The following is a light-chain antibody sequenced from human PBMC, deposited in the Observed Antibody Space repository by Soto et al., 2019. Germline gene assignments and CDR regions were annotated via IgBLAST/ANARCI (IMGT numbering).Light chain of an antibody. Sequence: QAVVTQPPSASGSPGQSVTISCTGTSSDIGGYDYVSWYQQHPGKAPKLTIYEVNKRPSGVPDRFSGSKSGNTASLTVSGLQAEDEADYYCSSYAGSNNLVFAGGTKLTVL. CDR2: EVN. V-gene: IGLV2-8*01. CDR1: SSDIGGYDY. CDR3: SSYAGSNNLV. J-gene: IGLJ3*02.